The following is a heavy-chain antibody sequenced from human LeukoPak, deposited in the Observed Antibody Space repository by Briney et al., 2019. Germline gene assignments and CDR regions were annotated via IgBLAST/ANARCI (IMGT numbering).Heavy chain of an antibody. D-gene: IGHD3-9*01. CDR1: GGSVSSDNW. J-gene: IGHJ4*02. V-gene: IGHV4-4*02. CDR3: AKAGVWLPAV. CDR2: IHHSGNT. Sequence: SETLSLTCAVSGGSVSSDNWWSWVRQPPGKGLEWIGEIHHSGNTTYSPSLKSRVTISLDKSRNQFSLKLNSVTAADTAVYYCAKAGVWLPAVWGQGTLVTVSS.